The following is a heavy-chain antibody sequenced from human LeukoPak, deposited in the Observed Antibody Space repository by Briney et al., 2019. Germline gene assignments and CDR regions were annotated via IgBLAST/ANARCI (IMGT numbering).Heavy chain of an antibody. CDR2: IYYSGST. V-gene: IGHV4-59*08. Sequence: PSETLSLTCTVSGGSISGYYWGWIRKPPGKGLEWIGYIYYSGSTNYNPSLKSRVTISVDTSKNQFSLKLSSVTAADTAVYYCASMVRGAALDYWGQGTLVTVSS. D-gene: IGHD3-10*01. CDR3: ASMVRGAALDY. J-gene: IGHJ4*02. CDR1: GGSISGYY.